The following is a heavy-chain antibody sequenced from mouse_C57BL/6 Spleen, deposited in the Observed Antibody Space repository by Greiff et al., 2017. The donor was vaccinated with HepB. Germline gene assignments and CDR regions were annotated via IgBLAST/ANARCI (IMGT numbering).Heavy chain of an antibody. J-gene: IGHJ4*01. CDR3: ARCYYGSTYAMDY. CDR1: GYTFTSYW. D-gene: IGHD1-1*01. CDR2: IHPNSGST. V-gene: IGHV1-64*01. Sequence: VQLQQPRAELVKPGASVKLSCKASGYTFTSYWMHWVKQRPGQGLEWIGMIHPNSGSTNYNEKFKSKATLTVDKSSSTAYMQLSSLTSEDSAVYYCARCYYGSTYAMDYWGQGTSVTVSS.